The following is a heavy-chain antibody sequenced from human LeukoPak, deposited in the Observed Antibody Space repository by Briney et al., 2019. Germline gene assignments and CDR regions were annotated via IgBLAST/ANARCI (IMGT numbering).Heavy chain of an antibody. CDR1: GYTFTSYG. CDR3: AAGEYYYDSPDY. V-gene: IGHV1-18*01. CDR2: ISAYNGNT. D-gene: IGHD3-22*01. J-gene: IGHJ4*02. Sequence: ASVKVSCKASGYTFTSYGISWVRQAPGQGLEWMGWISAYNGNTNYAQKLQGRVTMTTDTSTSTAYMELSSLRSEDTAVYYCAAGEYYYDSPDYWGQGTLVTVSS.